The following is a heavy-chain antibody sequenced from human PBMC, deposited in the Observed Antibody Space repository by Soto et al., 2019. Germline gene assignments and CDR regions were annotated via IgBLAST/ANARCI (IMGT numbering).Heavy chain of an antibody. V-gene: IGHV4-34*01. Sequence: SETLSLTCAVYGGSFSDNFWSWIRQPPGKGLEWIGEINHSRRTNYNPSLKSRVTISEDTSKNQFSLKLSSVTAADTAVYYCASLFTRIAVAGSPNPCYWGQGTLVT. CDR3: ASLFTRIAVAGSPNPCY. D-gene: IGHD6-19*01. CDR2: INHSRRT. J-gene: IGHJ4*02. CDR1: GGSFSDNF.